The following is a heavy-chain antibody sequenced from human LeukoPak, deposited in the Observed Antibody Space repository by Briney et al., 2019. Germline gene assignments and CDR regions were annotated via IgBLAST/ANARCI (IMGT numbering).Heavy chain of an antibody. D-gene: IGHD5-18*01. J-gene: IGHJ4*02. Sequence: ASETLSLTCTVSGASITSSYWSWIRQPPGKGLEWIGYVYHTGNTDYNPSLRSRVTISLDTSKSHFTLSLSSATAADTAVYYCARVGFSYGYVIDYWGQGTLVTVSS. CDR2: VYHTGNT. CDR1: GASITSSY. CDR3: ARVGFSYGYVIDY. V-gene: IGHV4-59*08.